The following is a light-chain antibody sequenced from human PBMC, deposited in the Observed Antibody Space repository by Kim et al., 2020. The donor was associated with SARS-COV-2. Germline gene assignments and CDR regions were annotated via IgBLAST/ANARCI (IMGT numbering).Light chain of an antibody. CDR3: SVWDASLNDVR. V-gene: IGLV1-44*01. CDR2: ASD. Sequence: GQRVTISWSGSSANIGRRNVSWYQQSPGAAPKLLIYASDQRPAGVPDRFSGSKSGTSASLAISGLQSEDEADYYCSVWDASLNDVRFGGGTQLTVL. CDR1: SANIGRRN. J-gene: IGLJ2*01.